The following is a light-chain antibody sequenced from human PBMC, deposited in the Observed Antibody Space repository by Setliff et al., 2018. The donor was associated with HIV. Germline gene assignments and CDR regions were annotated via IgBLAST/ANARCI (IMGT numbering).Light chain of an antibody. CDR3: QQTYSTPHT. Sequence: DIQMTQSSSSLSASVGDRVTITCRASQSISTYLNWYQQKPGKAPKLLIYAASSLQSGVPSKFSGSGSGTDFTLTIDSLQPEDLATYYCQQTYSTPHTFGGGTKVDIK. V-gene: IGKV1-39*01. CDR2: AAS. J-gene: IGKJ4*01. CDR1: QSISTY.